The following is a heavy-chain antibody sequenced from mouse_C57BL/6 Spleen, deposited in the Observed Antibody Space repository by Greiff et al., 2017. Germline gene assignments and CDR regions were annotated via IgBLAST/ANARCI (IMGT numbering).Heavy chain of an antibody. D-gene: IGHD1-1*01. Sequence: VQLKESGGGLVKPGGSLKLSCAASGFTFSSYAMSWVRQTPEKRLEWVATISDGGSYTYYPDNVKGRFTISRDNAKNNLYLQMSHLKSEDTAMYYCARHYYGSSLYAMDYWGQGTSVTVSS. CDR3: ARHYYGSSLYAMDY. J-gene: IGHJ4*01. CDR2: ISDGGSYT. V-gene: IGHV5-4*01. CDR1: GFTFSSYA.